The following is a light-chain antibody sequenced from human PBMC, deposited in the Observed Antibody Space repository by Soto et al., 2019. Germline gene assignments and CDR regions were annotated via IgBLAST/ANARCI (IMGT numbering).Light chain of an antibody. J-gene: IGKJ1*01. CDR1: QSISSW. CDR2: KAS. Sequence: DIQMTQSPSTLSASVGARVTITFRASQSISSWLAWYQQKPGKAPKLLIYKASSLQSGVPSRFSGSGSGTEFTLTISSLQPDDFATYYCQQYNNYWTFGQGTKVDIK. V-gene: IGKV1-5*03. CDR3: QQYNNYWT.